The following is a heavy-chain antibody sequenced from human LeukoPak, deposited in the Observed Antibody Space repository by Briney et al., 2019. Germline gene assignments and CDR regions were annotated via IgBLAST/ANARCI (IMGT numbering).Heavy chain of an antibody. Sequence: GGSLRLSCAGSGFTFSTYGMSWVRQGPGKGLEWVANIKHDGSDKYYVGSVKGRFTISRDNAKSSLYLQMNSLTAEDTAVYYCARGRYCSGDACYIDYWGQGTLVTVSS. CDR2: IKHDGSDK. CDR3: ARGRYCSGDACYIDY. D-gene: IGHD2-15*01. V-gene: IGHV3-7*04. CDR1: GFTFSTYG. J-gene: IGHJ4*02.